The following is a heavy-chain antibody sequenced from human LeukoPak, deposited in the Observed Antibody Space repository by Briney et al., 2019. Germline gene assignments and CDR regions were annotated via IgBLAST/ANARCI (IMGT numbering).Heavy chain of an antibody. V-gene: IGHV1-2*02. CDR1: GYTFTDYL. CDR3: ARMYDILTGTTYWFDP. J-gene: IGHJ5*02. D-gene: IGHD3-9*01. CDR2: INPNSGGT. Sequence: ASVKVSCKASGYTFTDYLMHWVRQAPGQGLEWMGWINPNSGGTKYAQKFQGRVTMTRDTSISTADMELSRLRSDDTAVYYCARMYDILTGTTYWFDPWGQGTLVTVSS.